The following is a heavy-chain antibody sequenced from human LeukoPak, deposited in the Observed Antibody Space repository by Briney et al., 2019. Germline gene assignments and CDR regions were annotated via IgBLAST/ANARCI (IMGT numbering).Heavy chain of an antibody. V-gene: IGHV3-21*05. CDR1: GFTFSSYE. CDR3: ARDRRNPVLY. J-gene: IGHJ4*02. Sequence: GGSLRLSCAASGFTFSSYEMNWVRQAPGKGLEWVSYISSSSSYTNYADSVKGRFTVSRDNAKNSLYLQMNSLRAEDTAVYYCARDRRNPVLYWGQGTLVTVSS. D-gene: IGHD1-14*01. CDR2: ISSSSSYT.